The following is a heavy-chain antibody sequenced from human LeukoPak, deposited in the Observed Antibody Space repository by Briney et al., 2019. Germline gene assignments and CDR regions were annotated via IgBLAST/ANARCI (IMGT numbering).Heavy chain of an antibody. J-gene: IGHJ3*02. D-gene: IGHD6-19*01. CDR2: IYNRGST. V-gene: IGHV4-59*01. CDR3: ARDRPGIAVAGDAFDI. CDR1: GGSISSYY. Sequence: SETLSLTCTVSGGSISSYYWNWIRQPPGKGLEWIGYIYNRGSTNYNPSLKSRVTISVDTSKNQFSLKLRSVTAADTAVYYCARDRPGIAVAGDAFDIWGQGTMVTVSS.